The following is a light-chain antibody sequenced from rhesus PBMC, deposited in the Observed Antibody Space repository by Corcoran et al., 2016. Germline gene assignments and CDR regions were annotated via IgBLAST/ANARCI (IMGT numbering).Light chain of an antibody. J-gene: IGKJ3*01. V-gene: IGKV1-43*01. Sequence: DIQMTQSPSSLSASAGDTVTITCRASQGISTYLNWYQQKPGKATKRLIYAASSLESGVPSRVSGSGSGTEITLTISSLQPEDFATYYCLQHNSNPFTFGPGTKLDIK. CDR2: AAS. CDR1: QGISTY. CDR3: LQHNSNPFT.